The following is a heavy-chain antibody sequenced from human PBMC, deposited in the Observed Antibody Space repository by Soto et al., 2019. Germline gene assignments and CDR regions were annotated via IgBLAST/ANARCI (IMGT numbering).Heavy chain of an antibody. CDR3: ARLLLSRADFDA. CDR1: GYSFTSYW. Sequence: EVQLVQSGAEVKKPGESLRISCKGSGYSFTSYWISWVRQMPGKGLEWMGRIDPSDSYTNYSPSFQGQVTISADKSIRTGYLQWSSLKASDTAMYYCARLLLSRADFDAWGQGKLVTVSS. J-gene: IGHJ5*02. D-gene: IGHD3-16*02. CDR2: IDPSDSYT. V-gene: IGHV5-10-1*01.